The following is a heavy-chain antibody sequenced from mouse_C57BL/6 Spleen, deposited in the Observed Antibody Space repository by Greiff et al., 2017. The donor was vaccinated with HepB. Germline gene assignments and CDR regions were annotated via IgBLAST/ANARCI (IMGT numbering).Heavy chain of an antibody. CDR2: ISGGGGNT. CDR1: GFTFSSYT. V-gene: IGHV5-9*01. J-gene: IGHJ1*03. CDR3: ARRDYYYGSSPYFDV. D-gene: IGHD1-1*01. Sequence: EVQLVESGGGLVKPGGSLKLSCAASGFTFSSYTMSWVRQTPEKRLEWVATISGGGGNTYYPDSVKGRFTISRDNAKNTLYLQMSSLRSEDTALYYCARRDYYYGSSPYFDVWGTGTTVTVSS.